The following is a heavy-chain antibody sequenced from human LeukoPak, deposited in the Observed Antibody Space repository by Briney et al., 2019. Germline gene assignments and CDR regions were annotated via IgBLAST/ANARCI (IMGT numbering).Heavy chain of an antibody. J-gene: IGHJ4*02. V-gene: IGHV4-4*07. Sequence: KPSETLSLTCTVSGGSLSGHFWTWIRQPAGKGPEWIGRIRWGTAYYNPSLESRVIISLDTSNNQFSLKVTSVTAADTAVYYCARGTERTRISGYYSFDYWGRGILVTVSS. D-gene: IGHD5-12*01. CDR3: ARGTERTRISGYYSFDY. CDR1: GGSLSGHF. CDR2: IRWGTA.